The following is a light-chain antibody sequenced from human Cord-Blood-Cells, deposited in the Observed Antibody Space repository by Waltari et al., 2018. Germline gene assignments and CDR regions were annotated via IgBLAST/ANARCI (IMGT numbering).Light chain of an antibody. CDR3: QQYNNWPPLT. CDR2: GAS. Sequence: EIVMTQSPATLSVSPGERATLSCRASQSVSSNLAWYQQKPGQAPRLLNYGASTRATGIPARLSGSGSGTEFTLTISSLQSEDFAVYYCQQYNNWPPLTFGGGTKLEIK. CDR1: QSVSSN. J-gene: IGKJ4*01. V-gene: IGKV3-15*01.